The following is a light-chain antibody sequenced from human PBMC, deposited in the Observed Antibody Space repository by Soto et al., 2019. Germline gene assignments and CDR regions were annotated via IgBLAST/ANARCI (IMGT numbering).Light chain of an antibody. Sequence: EIVMTQSPATLSVSPGERATLSCRASQSVSSNLAWYQQKPGQAPRLLIYGASTRATGIPARFSGSGSGTAFTLTISSLQSEDFAVYDFQQYNNWPFTFGPATKVDIK. CDR3: QQYNNWPFT. CDR2: GAS. CDR1: QSVSSN. J-gene: IGKJ3*01. V-gene: IGKV3-15*01.